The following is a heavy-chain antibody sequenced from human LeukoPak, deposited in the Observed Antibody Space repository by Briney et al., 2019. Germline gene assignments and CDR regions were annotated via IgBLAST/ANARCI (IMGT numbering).Heavy chain of an antibody. J-gene: IGHJ4*02. Sequence: GGSLRLSCAASGFTVSSNYMSWVRQAPGKGLEWVSVIYSGGSTYYADSVKGRFTISRDNSKNTLYLQMNSLRAEDTAVYCCASSPYSSSPPFDYWGQGTLVTVSS. CDR1: GFTVSSNY. CDR2: IYSGGST. D-gene: IGHD6-13*01. CDR3: ASSPYSSSPPFDY. V-gene: IGHV3-53*01.